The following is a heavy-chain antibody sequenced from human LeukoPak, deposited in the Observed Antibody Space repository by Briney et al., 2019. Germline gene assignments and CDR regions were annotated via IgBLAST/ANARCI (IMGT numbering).Heavy chain of an antibody. J-gene: IGHJ4*02. Sequence: GGSLRLSCAASGFTFSDYALGWVRQAPGRGLEWVATLSGSGAGTYYSDSVQGRFTISRDNSKRTLFLQMNSLRAEDTAVYYCARAFGVVGATNPGYWGQGTLVTVSS. CDR1: GFTFSDYA. D-gene: IGHD1-26*01. CDR3: ARAFGVVGATNPGY. CDR2: LSGSGAGT. V-gene: IGHV3-23*01.